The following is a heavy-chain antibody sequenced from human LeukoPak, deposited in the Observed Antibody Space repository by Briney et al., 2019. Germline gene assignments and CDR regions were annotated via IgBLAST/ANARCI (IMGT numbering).Heavy chain of an antibody. CDR2: IKEDGSDA. Sequence: GGSLRLSCSASGFTFRSFWMTWVRQAPGKGLELVANIKEDGSDANYVDAVKGRFTISRDNAKDPLYLQMNSVRPEDTAVYYCARDIPYGLSYFDYWGQGTLVTVSS. CDR3: ARDIPYGLSYFDY. D-gene: IGHD2-2*02. J-gene: IGHJ4*02. V-gene: IGHV3-7*04. CDR1: GFTFRSFW.